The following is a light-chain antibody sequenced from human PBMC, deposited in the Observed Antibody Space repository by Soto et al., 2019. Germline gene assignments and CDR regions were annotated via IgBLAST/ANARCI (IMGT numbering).Light chain of an antibody. CDR2: GAS. CDR3: TVRTPLPPT. V-gene: IGKV3D-15*01. Sequence: VLTKSPATLSVYPGERATLSCRGSQSVSTKLAWDQEGPGQATRLLIYGASRRATGIPDRISGSGAGEGLTLEIIRVGTDVVGIYYSTVRTPLPPTFRQGTRLEI. J-gene: IGKJ5*01. CDR1: QSVSTK.